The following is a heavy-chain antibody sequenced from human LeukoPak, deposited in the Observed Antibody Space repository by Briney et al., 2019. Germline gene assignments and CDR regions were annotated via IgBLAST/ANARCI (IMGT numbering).Heavy chain of an antibody. J-gene: IGHJ6*03. CDR3: ASHIYYYYYMDV. CDR2: IYSGGST. V-gene: IGHV3-66*02. CDR1: GFTFSSNY. Sequence: GGSLRLSCAASGFTFSSNYMSWVRQAPGKGLEWVSVIYSGGSTYYADSVKGRFTISRDNSKNTLYLQMNSLRAEDTAVYYCASHIYYYYYMDVWGKGTTVTVSS. D-gene: IGHD2-21*01.